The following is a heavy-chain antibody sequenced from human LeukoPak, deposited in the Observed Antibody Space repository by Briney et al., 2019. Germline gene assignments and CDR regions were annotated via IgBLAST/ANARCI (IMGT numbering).Heavy chain of an antibody. CDR3: ARGSYSSSWYSDYYYGMDV. CDR2: MNPNSGNT. D-gene: IGHD6-13*01. Sequence: GASVKVSCKASGYTFTSYDINWVRQATGQGLEWMGWMNPNSGNTGYAQKFQGRVTMTRNTSISTAYMELSSLRSEDTALYYCARGSYSSSWYSDYYYGMDVWGQGTTVTVSS. CDR1: GYTFTSYD. J-gene: IGHJ6*02. V-gene: IGHV1-8*01.